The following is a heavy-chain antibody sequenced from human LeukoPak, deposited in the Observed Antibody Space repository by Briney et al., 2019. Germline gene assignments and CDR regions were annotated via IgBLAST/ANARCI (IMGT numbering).Heavy chain of an antibody. J-gene: IGHJ6*03. Sequence: GGSLRLSCAASGFTFDDYGMSWVRQAPGKGLEWVSGVNWNGGSTGYADSVKGRFTISRDNAKNSLYLQMNSLRAEDTALYYCARDRIYGGYDEVGGLDYYYYMDVWGKGTTVTVSS. CDR3: ARDRIYGGYDEVGGLDYYYYMDV. V-gene: IGHV3-20*04. D-gene: IGHD5-12*01. CDR2: VNWNGGST. CDR1: GFTFDDYG.